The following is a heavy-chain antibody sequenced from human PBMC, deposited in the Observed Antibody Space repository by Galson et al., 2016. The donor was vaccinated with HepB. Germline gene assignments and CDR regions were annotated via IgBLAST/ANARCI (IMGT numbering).Heavy chain of an antibody. Sequence: SLRLSCAASGFTFSDPYMDWVRQAPGKGLEWVGRIRNRANGYTTEYAAPVKGRFTISRDDSKNSLYLQMSSLTAEDTAVYYCARGIIGSHGFDCWGQGTLVTVSS. D-gene: IGHD1-26*01. V-gene: IGHV3-72*01. J-gene: IGHJ4*02. CDR3: ARGIIGSHGFDC. CDR1: GFTFSDPY. CDR2: IRNRANGYTT.